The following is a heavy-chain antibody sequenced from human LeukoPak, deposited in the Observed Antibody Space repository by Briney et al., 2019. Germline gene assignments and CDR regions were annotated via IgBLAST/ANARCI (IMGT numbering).Heavy chain of an antibody. Sequence: GGSLRLSCAASGFTFSDSYMTWVRQAPGKGAEWVAYISGSGHDINYSDSVKGRFTISRDNAKNSLYLRMSSLRVEDTAVYYCTRDPRHFDSCGQGTLVTVSS. J-gene: IGHJ5*01. D-gene: IGHD6-6*01. CDR1: GFTFSDSY. CDR2: ISGSGHDI. V-gene: IGHV3-11*04. CDR3: TRDPRHFDS.